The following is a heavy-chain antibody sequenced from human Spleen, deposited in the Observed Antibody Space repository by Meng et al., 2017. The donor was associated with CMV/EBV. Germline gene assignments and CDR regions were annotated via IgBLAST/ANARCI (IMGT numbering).Heavy chain of an antibody. CDR2: IYHTGRT. J-gene: IGHJ4*02. CDR1: GVSPTGSNW. V-gene: IGHV4-4*02. D-gene: IGHD3-16*02. CDR3: ARVGDWGSYLEF. Sequence: SETLSLTCSVSGVSPTGSNWWSWVRQAPGEGLEWIGEIYHTGRTNYNPSLESRLTMSVDKSKNEFSLTVTSLTAADTAVYFCARVGDWGSYLEFWGQGALVTVSS.